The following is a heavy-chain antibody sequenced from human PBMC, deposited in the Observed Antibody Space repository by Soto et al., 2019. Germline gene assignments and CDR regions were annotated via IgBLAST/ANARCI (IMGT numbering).Heavy chain of an antibody. CDR2: IYYSGST. CDR1: GGSISSSSYY. CDR3: ARPRVGDSSGYYYFYRRDAFDI. Sequence: TSETLSLTCTVSGGSISSSSYYWGWIRQPPGKGLEGIGSIYYSGSTYYNPSLKSRVTISVDTSKNQFSLKLSSVTAADTAVYYCARPRVGDSSGYYYFYRRDAFDIWGQGTMVTVSS. J-gene: IGHJ3*02. V-gene: IGHV4-39*01. D-gene: IGHD3-22*01.